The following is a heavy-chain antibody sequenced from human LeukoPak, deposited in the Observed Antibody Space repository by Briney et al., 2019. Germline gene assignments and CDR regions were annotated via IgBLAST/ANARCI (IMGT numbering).Heavy chain of an antibody. CDR2: ISGSGGST. CDR1: GFTFSSYA. D-gene: IGHD3-10*01. CDR3: AKDGSGRRLFDY. J-gene: IGHJ4*02. V-gene: IGHV3-23*01. Sequence: PGGSLGLSCAASGFTFSSYAMSWVRQAPGKGLEWVSAISGSGGSTYYADSVKGRFTISRDNSKNTLYLQMNSLRAEDTAVYYCAKDGSGRRLFDYWGQGTLVTVSS.